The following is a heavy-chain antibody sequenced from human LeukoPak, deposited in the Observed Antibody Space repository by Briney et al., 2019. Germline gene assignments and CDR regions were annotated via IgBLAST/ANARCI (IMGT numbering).Heavy chain of an antibody. Sequence: GGSLRLSCAASGFTVSSNYMSWVRQAPGKGLEWVSVIYSGGSTYYADSVKGRFTISRDNSKNTLYLQMNSLRAEDTAVYYCARDRIAVAGTGTLFDYWGQGTLVTVSS. CDR1: GFTVSSNY. D-gene: IGHD6-19*01. J-gene: IGHJ4*02. CDR3: ARDRIAVAGTGTLFDY. CDR2: IYSGGST. V-gene: IGHV3-66*02.